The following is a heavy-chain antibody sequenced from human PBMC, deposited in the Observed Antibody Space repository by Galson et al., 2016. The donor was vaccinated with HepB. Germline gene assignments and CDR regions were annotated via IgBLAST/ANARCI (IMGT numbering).Heavy chain of an antibody. Sequence: SLRLSCAASGFTFSNYSLNWVRQAPGKGLEWVSSISSSSTYIYYADAVKGRFTISRDNAKNSLYLQMSSLRAEDTAVYYCASEGLGDGYNPLNYYSYYMDLWGKGTTVTVSS. CDR2: ISSSSTYI. V-gene: IGHV3-21*01. CDR3: ASEGLGDGYNPLNYYSYYMDL. CDR1: GFTFSNYS. D-gene: IGHD5-24*01. J-gene: IGHJ6*03.